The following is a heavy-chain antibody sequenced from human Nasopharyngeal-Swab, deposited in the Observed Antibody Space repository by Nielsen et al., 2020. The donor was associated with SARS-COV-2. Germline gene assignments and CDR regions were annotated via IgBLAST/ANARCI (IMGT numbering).Heavy chain of an antibody. V-gene: IGHV3-30-3*01. CDR2: VLYDGTTK. CDR1: GFTLSSYT. Sequence: GESLKISCAASGFTLSSYTMHWVRQAPGKGLEWVAVVLYDGTTKYYADSVKGRFTISRDNSKNTLYVQVNSLRPEDTAVYYCTRGAERVPLIGTLFTFGRGFMMDQMNYWGQGTLVTVSS. D-gene: IGHD3-16*01. CDR3: TRGAERVPLIGTLFTFGRGFMMDQMNY. J-gene: IGHJ4*02.